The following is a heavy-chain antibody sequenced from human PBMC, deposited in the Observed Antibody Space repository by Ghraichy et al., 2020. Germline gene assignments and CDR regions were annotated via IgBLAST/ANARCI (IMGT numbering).Heavy chain of an antibody. CDR3: TLGYCSGGSCPNYYGMDV. V-gene: IGHV3-74*01. CDR1: GFTFSSYW. CDR2: INSDGSST. D-gene: IGHD2-15*01. Sequence: GESLNISCAASGFTFSSYWMHWVRQAPGKGLVWVSRINSDGSSTSYADSVKGRFTISRDNAKNTLYLQMNSLRAEDTAVYYCTLGYCSGGSCPNYYGMDVWGQGPTVTASS. J-gene: IGHJ6*02.